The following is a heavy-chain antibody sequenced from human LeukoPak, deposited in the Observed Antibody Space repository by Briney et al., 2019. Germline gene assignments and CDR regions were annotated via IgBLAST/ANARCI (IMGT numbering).Heavy chain of an antibody. Sequence: PGGSLRLSCAASGFTFSSYGMHWVRQAPGKGLEWVAVISYDGSNKYCADSVKGRFTISRDNSKNALYLQMNSLRAEDTAVYYCAKGYYYGSVSSPWFDPWGQGTLVTVSS. CDR2: ISYDGSNK. J-gene: IGHJ5*02. CDR1: GFTFSSYG. V-gene: IGHV3-30*18. CDR3: AKGYYYGSVSSPWFDP. D-gene: IGHD3-10*01.